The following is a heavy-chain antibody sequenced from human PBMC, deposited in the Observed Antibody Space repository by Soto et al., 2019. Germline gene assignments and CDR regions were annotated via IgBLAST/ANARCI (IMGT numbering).Heavy chain of an antibody. D-gene: IGHD6-13*01. Sequence: QVQVVESGGGVVQPGRSLRLSCAASGFTFSSYAMHWVRQAPGKGLEWVAVISYDGSNKYYADSVKGRFTISRDNSKNTLYLQMNSLRAEDTAVYYCARGASSSWYGLGYYYYGMDVWGQGTTVTVSS. CDR1: GFTFSSYA. J-gene: IGHJ6*02. CDR2: ISYDGSNK. CDR3: ARGASSSWYGLGYYYYGMDV. V-gene: IGHV3-30-3*01.